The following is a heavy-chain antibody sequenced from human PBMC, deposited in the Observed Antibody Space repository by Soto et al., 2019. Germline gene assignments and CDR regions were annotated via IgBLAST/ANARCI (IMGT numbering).Heavy chain of an antibody. V-gene: IGHV1-46*01. CDR1: GYTFTSYG. CDR3: ARDQGSESTHYYYYYGMDV. D-gene: IGHD6-19*01. CDR2: INPSGGST. Sequence: ASVKVSCKASGYTFTSYGISWVRQAPGQGLEWKGIINPSGGSTSYAQKFQGRVTMTRDTSTSTVYMELSSLRSEDTAVYYCARDQGSESTHYYYYYGMDVWGQGTTVTVSS. J-gene: IGHJ6*02.